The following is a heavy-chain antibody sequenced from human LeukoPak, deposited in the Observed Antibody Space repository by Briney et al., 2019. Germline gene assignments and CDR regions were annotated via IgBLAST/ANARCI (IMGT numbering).Heavy chain of an antibody. J-gene: IGHJ3*01. CDR1: GFTFMNYE. Sequence: GGSLRLSCEVSGFTFMNYEMNWVRQAPGEGLEWVSYISSSGTNIYYADSVKGRFTISRDNAKNSLYLQMISLRADDTALYYCARETRFCRGGPCYSAFDLWGQGTMGPVSS. D-gene: IGHD2-15*01. CDR3: ARETRFCRGGPCYSAFDL. CDR2: ISSSGTNI. V-gene: IGHV3-48*03.